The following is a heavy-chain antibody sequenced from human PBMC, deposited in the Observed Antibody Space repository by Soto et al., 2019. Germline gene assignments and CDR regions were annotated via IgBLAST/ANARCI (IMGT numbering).Heavy chain of an antibody. CDR1: GGSISSGGYY. CDR2: FYYSGTT. CDR3: ARLGSSSWAEGIDT. D-gene: IGHD6-13*01. V-gene: IGHV4-31*03. J-gene: IGHJ5*02. Sequence: QVQLQEAGPGLVKPSETLSLTCNVSGGSISSGGYYWSWIRQHPEKGLEWIGHFYYSGTTFYNPSLKSRATISLGTSRAQLSLRLTSVTAADTAIYDCARLGSSSWAEGIDTWGQGTQVTVSS.